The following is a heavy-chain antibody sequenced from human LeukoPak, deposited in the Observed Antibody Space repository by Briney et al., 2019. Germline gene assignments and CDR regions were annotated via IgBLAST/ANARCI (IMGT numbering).Heavy chain of an antibody. D-gene: IGHD3-22*01. V-gene: IGHV1-18*01. Sequence: ASVKVSCKASGYTFTSYGISGVRQAPGQGLEWMGWISAYNGNTNYAQKLQGRVTMTTDTSTSTAYMELRSLRSDVTAVYYCARDYYGVTPDYWGQGTLVTVSS. CDR3: ARDYYGVTPDY. CDR2: ISAYNGNT. J-gene: IGHJ4*02. CDR1: GYTFTSYG.